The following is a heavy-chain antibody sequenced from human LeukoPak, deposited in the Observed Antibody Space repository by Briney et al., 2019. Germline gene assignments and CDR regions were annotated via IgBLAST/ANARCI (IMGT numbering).Heavy chain of an antibody. V-gene: IGHV3-21*01. CDR1: GFTFSSYS. CDR3: ARSPLGELTKIDY. Sequence: GGSLRLSCAASGFTFSSYSMNWVRQAPGKGLEWVSSISSSSSYIYYADSVKGRFTISRDNVKNSLYLQMNSLRAEDTAVYYCARSPLGELTKIDYWGQGTLVTVSS. CDR2: ISSSSSYI. D-gene: IGHD3-16*01. J-gene: IGHJ4*02.